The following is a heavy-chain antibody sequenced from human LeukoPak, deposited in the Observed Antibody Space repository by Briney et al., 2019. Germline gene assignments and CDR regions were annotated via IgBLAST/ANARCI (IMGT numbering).Heavy chain of an antibody. V-gene: IGHV3-9*01. CDR1: GFTFDGYA. CDR3: ARDCFPTVMGAGLCY. D-gene: IGHD4-17*01. Sequence: QAGGSLRLSCVASGFTFDGYAMHWARQAPGKGLEWVSGITWNSGSVDYAGSVMGRFTISRDNAKNSLYLQMNSLRAEDTAVYYCARDCFPTVMGAGLCYWGQGTLVTVSS. J-gene: IGHJ4*02. CDR2: ITWNSGSV.